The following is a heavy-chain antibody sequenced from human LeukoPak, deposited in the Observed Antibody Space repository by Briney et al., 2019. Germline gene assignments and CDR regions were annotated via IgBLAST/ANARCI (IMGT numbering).Heavy chain of an antibody. CDR1: GGSISSSSYY. J-gene: IGHJ3*02. V-gene: IGHV4-39*07. CDR3: AREYFNSGYYPDAFDI. CDR2: IYYSGST. Sequence: SETLSLTCTVSGGSISSSSYYWGWIRQPPGKGLEWIGSIYYSGSTYYNPSLKSRVTISVDTSKNQFSLKLSSVTAADTAVYYCAREYFNSGYYPDAFDIWGQGTMVTVSS. D-gene: IGHD3-22*01.